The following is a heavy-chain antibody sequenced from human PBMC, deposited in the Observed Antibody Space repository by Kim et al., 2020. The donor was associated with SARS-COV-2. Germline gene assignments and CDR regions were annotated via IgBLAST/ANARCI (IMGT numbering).Heavy chain of an antibody. CDR2: ISGGGANT. D-gene: IGHD2-21*02. Sequence: GGSLRLSCAASGFTFSNYAMSWVRQAPGKGLEWVSGISGGGANTYYADSVTGRFTVSRDNFKNTVYLQMNSLLADDTAVYYCAKRVVTTTYDILDVWGQGTVDSVSS. CDR3: AKRVVTTTYDILDV. CDR1: GFTFSNYA. J-gene: IGHJ3*01. V-gene: IGHV3-23*01.